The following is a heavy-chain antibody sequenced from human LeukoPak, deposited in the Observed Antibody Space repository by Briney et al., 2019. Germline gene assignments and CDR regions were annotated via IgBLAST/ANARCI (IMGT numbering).Heavy chain of an antibody. Sequence: ASVKVSCKASGYTFTGYYMHWVRQAPGQGLEWMGWINPNSGGTNYAQKFQGRVTMTRDTSISTAYMELSRLRSDDTAVYYRARSPLLYYCSGGSCYSIDYWGQGTLVTVSS. CDR1: GYTFTGYY. J-gene: IGHJ4*02. D-gene: IGHD2-15*01. V-gene: IGHV1-2*02. CDR3: ARSPLLYYCSGGSCYSIDY. CDR2: INPNSGGT.